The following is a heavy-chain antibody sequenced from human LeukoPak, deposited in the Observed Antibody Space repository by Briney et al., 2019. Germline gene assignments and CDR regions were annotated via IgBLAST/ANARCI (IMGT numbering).Heavy chain of an antibody. V-gene: IGHV3-23*01. D-gene: IGHD3-22*01. CDR2: ISGSGGST. J-gene: IGHJ4*02. CDR1: GFTFSSYA. Sequence: SGGSLRLSCAASGFTFSSYAMSWVGQAPGKGLEWVSAISGSGGSTYYADSVKGRFTISRDNSKNTLYLQMNSLRAEDTAVYYCAKTTVNYYDSSGYYFYFDYRGQRPLLTVSS. CDR3: AKTTVNYYDSSGYYFYFDY.